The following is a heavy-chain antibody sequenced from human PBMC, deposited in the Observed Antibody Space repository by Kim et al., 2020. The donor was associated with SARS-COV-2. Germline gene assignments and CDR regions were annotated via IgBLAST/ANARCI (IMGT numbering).Heavy chain of an antibody. J-gene: IGHJ5*02. CDR1: GFTFSSYN. V-gene: IGHV3-48*02. D-gene: IGHD6-19*01. CDR2: ISSSSSHI. Sequence: GGSLRLSCAASGFTFSSYNMNWVRQAPGKGLEWVSFISSSSSHIYYAYSVKGRFTISRDNAKDSLYLQMNSLRDEDTAVYYCARGSYGSGSTPLPWGQGTLVTVSS. CDR3: ARGSYGSGSTPLP.